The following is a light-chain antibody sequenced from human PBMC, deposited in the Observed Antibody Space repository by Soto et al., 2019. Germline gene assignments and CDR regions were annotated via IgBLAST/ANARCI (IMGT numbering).Light chain of an antibody. Sequence: QSVLTQPPSVSGAPGQRGTISCTGSSSNIGAGYDVHWYQQLPGTAPKLLIYGNSNRPSGVPDRFSGSKSGTSASLAITGLQAEDEADYYCQSYDSSLSGFWVFGGGTQLTVL. CDR1: SSNIGAGYD. V-gene: IGLV1-40*01. CDR3: QSYDSSLSGFWV. CDR2: GNS. J-gene: IGLJ3*02.